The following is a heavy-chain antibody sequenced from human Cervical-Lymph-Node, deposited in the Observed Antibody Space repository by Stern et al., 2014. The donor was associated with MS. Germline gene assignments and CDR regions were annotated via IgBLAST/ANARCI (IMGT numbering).Heavy chain of an antibody. Sequence: VHLVESGGGVVQPGRSLRLSCAASGFTFSSYAMHWVRQAPGKGLEWVAVISYGGSNKYYADSGKGRFTISRDNSKNPLYLQMNSLRAEDTAVYYCARANYDFWSGYPDFHYYGMDVWGQGTTVTVSS. CDR2: ISYGGSNK. V-gene: IGHV3-30-3*01. D-gene: IGHD3-3*01. CDR1: GFTFSSYA. J-gene: IGHJ6*02. CDR3: ARANYDFWSGYPDFHYYGMDV.